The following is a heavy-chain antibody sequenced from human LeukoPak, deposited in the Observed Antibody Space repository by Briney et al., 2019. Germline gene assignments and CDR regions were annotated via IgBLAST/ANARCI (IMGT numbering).Heavy chain of an antibody. Sequence: LGASVKVSCKASGYAFTDYYLHWLRRAPGQGLEWMGWIHPNSGGTNYAQNFQGRVTMTRDTSITTAYMELSRLTSDDTAVYYCASLAHFDGSTHYPDFWGQGTLVTVSS. CDR1: GYAFTDYY. CDR3: ASLAHFDGSTHYPDF. J-gene: IGHJ4*02. CDR2: IHPNSGGT. V-gene: IGHV1-2*03. D-gene: IGHD2/OR15-2a*01.